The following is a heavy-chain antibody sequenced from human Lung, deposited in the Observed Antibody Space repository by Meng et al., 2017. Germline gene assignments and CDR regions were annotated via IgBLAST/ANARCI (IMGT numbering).Heavy chain of an antibody. CDR3: ARGPTTMAHDFDY. CDR1: GGFFSDYY. Sequence: QVPVPEGGGGCLEPSETLSLTCVGSGGFFSDYYWIWIRQPPGKGLEWIGEINHSGSTNYDPSLESRATISVDTSQNNLSLKLSSVTAADSAVYYCARGPTTMAHDFDYWGQGTLVTVSS. V-gene: IGHV4-34*01. CDR2: INHSGST. J-gene: IGHJ4*02. D-gene: IGHD4-11*01.